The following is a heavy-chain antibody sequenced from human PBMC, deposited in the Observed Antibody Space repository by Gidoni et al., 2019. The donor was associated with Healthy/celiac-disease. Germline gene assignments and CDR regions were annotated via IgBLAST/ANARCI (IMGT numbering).Heavy chain of an antibody. J-gene: IGHJ4*02. CDR2: IYPGDSDT. Sequence: EVQLVQSGAEVTKPGESLKISCKGSGYSFTSYWIGWVRQMPGKGLEWMGIIYPGDSDTRYSPSFQGQVTISADKSISTAYLQWSSLKASDTAMYYCARHSLPVVVVAASDYWGQGTLVTVSS. V-gene: IGHV5-51*01. CDR3: ARHSLPVVVVAASDY. CDR1: GYSFTSYW. D-gene: IGHD2-15*01.